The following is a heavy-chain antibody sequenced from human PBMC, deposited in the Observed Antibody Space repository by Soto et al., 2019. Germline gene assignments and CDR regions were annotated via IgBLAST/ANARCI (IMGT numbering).Heavy chain of an antibody. CDR1: GYTFTSYA. J-gene: IGHJ6*03. CDR3: ARVGIPPPYCYMDV. Sequence: QVQLVQSGAEVKKPGASVKVSCKASGYTFTSYAMHWVRQAPGQRLEWMGWINAGNGNTKYSQKFQGRVLITRDTSASTAYMELSSLRSEDTAVYYCARVGIPPPYCYMDVWGKATTVTVSS. D-gene: IGHD5-18*01. V-gene: IGHV1-3*01. CDR2: INAGNGNT.